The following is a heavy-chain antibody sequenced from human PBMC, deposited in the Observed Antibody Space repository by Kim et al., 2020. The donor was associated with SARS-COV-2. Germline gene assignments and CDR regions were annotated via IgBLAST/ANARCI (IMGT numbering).Heavy chain of an antibody. V-gene: IGHV3-23*01. Sequence: GGSLRLSCEASGFTFGNYAMSWVRQGPGKGLEWVASVNNGNNPYYANSVKGRFTVSRDNAKNMFYLQMGSLRAEDTALYYCAKDHPSSGWPTFGSWGQGTLVTVPS. J-gene: IGHJ4*02. CDR2: VNNGNNP. CDR1: GFTFGNYA. CDR3: AKDHPSSGWPTFGS. D-gene: IGHD6-19*01.